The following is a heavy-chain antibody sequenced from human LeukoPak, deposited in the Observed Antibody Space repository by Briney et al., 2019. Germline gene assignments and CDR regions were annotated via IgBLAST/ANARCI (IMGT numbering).Heavy chain of an antibody. V-gene: IGHV1-18*04. CDR3: ARDYYGTPPLDY. D-gene: IGHD3-10*01. Sequence: ASVKVSCKASGYTFTGYYMHWVRQAPGQGLEWMGWISAYNGNTNYAQKLQGRVAMTTDTSTSTAYMELRSLRSDDTAVYYCARDYYGTPPLDYWGQGTLVTVSS. CDR2: ISAYNGNT. J-gene: IGHJ4*02. CDR1: GYTFTGYY.